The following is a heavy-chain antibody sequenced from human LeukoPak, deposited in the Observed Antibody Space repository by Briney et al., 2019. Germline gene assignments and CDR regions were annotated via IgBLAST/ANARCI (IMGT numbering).Heavy chain of an antibody. V-gene: IGHV3-23*01. CDR1: GFTFSSYA. J-gene: IGHJ3*02. CDR2: ISGSGGST. D-gene: IGHD2-15*01. CDR3: AKGSAIVFDAFDI. Sequence: GGSLRLSCAASGFTFSSYAMSWVRQAPGKGLEWVSAISGSGGSTYYADSVKGRLTISRDNSKNTLYLQMNSLRAEDTAVYYCAKGSAIVFDAFDIWGQGTMVTVSS.